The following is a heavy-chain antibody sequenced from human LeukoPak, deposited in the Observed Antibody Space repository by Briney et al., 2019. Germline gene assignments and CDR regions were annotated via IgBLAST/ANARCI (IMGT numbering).Heavy chain of an antibody. CDR1: GGSISSYY. Sequence: SETLSLTCTVSGGSISSYYWSWIRQPPGKGLEWIGYIYYSGSTNYNPSLKSRVTISVDTSKNQSSLKLSSVTAADTAVYYCASFSGYYYYGMDVWGQGTTVTVSS. D-gene: IGHD3-3*02. V-gene: IGHV4-59*01. CDR2: IYYSGST. CDR3: ASFSGYYYYGMDV. J-gene: IGHJ6*02.